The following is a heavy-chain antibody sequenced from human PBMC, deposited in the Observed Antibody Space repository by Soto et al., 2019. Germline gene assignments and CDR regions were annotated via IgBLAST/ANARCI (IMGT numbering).Heavy chain of an antibody. V-gene: IGHV3-23*01. D-gene: IGHD3-10*01. CDR1: GFTFSSYA. CDR2: ISGSGDST. Sequence: GGSLRLSCAASGFTFSSYAMSWVRQAPGKGLEWVSAISGSGDSTYYADSVKGRFTISRDNSKNTLYLQMSSLRAEDTALYYCAKGRGGSGSLTPRVDFWGQGTLVTVSS. CDR3: AKGRGGSGSLTPRVDF. J-gene: IGHJ4*02.